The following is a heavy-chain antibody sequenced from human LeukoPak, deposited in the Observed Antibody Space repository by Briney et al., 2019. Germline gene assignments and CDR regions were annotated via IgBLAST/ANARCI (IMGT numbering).Heavy chain of an antibody. J-gene: IGHJ4*02. CDR3: ARVTVGATNDYPSDY. CDR1: GYTFTGYY. V-gene: IGHV1-2*06. CDR2: INPNSGGT. D-gene: IGHD1-26*01. Sequence: ASVKVSFKASGYTFTGYYMHWVRQAPGQGLEWMGRINPNSGGTNNAQKFQGRITMTRDTSISTAYMELSRLRSDDTAVYYCARVTVGATNDYPSDYWGQGTLVTVSS.